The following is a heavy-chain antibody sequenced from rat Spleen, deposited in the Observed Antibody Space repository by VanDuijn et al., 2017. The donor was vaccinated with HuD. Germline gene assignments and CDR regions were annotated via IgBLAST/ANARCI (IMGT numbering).Heavy chain of an antibody. D-gene: IGHD1-7*01. CDR2: ISNDGGST. CDR3: TTGWVFSY. J-gene: IGHJ3*01. Sequence: EVQLVESDGGLVQPGRSLKLSCAASGFAFRNYGMAWVRQAPQKGLEWVAYISNDGGSTYYRDSVKGRFTISRDNAKSTLYLQMDSLRSEDTATYYCTTGWVFSYWGQGTLVTVSS. CDR1: GFAFRNYG. V-gene: IGHV5-27*01.